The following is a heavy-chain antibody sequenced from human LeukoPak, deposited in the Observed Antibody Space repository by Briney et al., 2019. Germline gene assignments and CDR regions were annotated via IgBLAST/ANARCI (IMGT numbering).Heavy chain of an antibody. CDR2: ITQEGSEK. V-gene: IGHV3-7*01. J-gene: IGHJ6*03. D-gene: IGHD7-27*01. CDR3: ARDLGDMDV. CDR1: GSPSSTTW. Sequence: GGSLRLSVEPSGSPSSTTWMSWAAQPPGRGLEGVANITQEGSEKYYVDSVKGRFTISRDNAKNSLYLQMNSLRAEDTAVYYCARDLGDMDVWGKGTTVTVSS.